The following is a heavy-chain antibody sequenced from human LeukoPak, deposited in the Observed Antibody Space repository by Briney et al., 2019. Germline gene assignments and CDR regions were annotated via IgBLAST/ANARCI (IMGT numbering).Heavy chain of an antibody. CDR1: GGSFSGYY. V-gene: IGHV4-34*01. Sequence: PSETLSLTCAVYGGSFSGYYWTWIRQPPGRGLEWIGEINPSGSTNYNPPLKSRVTISVDTSKSQFSLKLNSVTAADTAMYYCARGRDPYWGQGTLVTVSS. CDR2: INPSGST. J-gene: IGHJ4*02. D-gene: IGHD5-24*01. CDR3: ARGRDPY.